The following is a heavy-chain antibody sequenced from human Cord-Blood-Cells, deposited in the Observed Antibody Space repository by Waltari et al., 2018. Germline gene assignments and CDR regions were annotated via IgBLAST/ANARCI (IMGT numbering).Heavy chain of an antibody. CDR1: GGSISSSSYY. J-gene: IGHJ2*01. CDR3: ARLQQQLVLYWYFDL. V-gene: IGHV4-39*01. CDR2: IYYSGST. D-gene: IGHD6-13*01. Sequence: QLQLQESGPGLVKPSETLSLTCTVSGGSISSSSYYWGWIRQPPGKGLEWSGSIYYSGSTYYNPSLKSRVTISVDTSKNQFSLKLSSVTAADTAVYYCARLQQQLVLYWYFDLWGRGTLVTVSS.